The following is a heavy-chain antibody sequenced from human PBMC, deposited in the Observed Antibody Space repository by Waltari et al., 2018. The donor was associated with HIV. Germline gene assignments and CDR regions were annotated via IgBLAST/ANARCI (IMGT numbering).Heavy chain of an antibody. CDR1: GLSFSAYA. J-gene: IGHJ5*02. V-gene: IGHV3-30*16. Sequence: QVQLVESGGGVVPPGTYLTPTGTASGLSFSAYAIHWVRQPPGKGLEWVASVIYDGSNEDYADSVTGRFTVSRDNSKNTLYLQMDSLRPEDTAVYYCATNSGSYRQGWFDPWGQGTQVTVSS. CDR3: ATNSGSYRQGWFDP. CDR2: VIYDGSNE. D-gene: IGHD1-26*01.